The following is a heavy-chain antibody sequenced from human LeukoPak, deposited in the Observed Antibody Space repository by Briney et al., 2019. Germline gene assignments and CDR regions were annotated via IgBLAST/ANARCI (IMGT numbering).Heavy chain of an antibody. D-gene: IGHD2-2*01. Sequence: PGGSLRLSCAASGFTFSSYAMSWVRQAPGKGLEWVSAISGSGGSTYYADSVKGRFTVTRDNAVNSLYLQMNSLRVEDTAIYYFARGRRVVSEERYWYFDLWGRGTLVTVSS. CDR3: ARGRRVVSEERYWYFDL. J-gene: IGHJ2*01. CDR1: GFTFSSYA. CDR2: ISGSGGST. V-gene: IGHV3-23*01.